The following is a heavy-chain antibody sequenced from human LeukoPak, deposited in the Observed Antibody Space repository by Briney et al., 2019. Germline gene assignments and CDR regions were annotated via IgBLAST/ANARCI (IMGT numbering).Heavy chain of an antibody. CDR3: ARNKYDFWSAYSGNDY. Sequence: GGSLRLSCAASGFTFSSYGMHWVRRAPGKGLEWVAFIRYDGSNKYYADSVKGRFTISRDNSKNTLYLQMNSLRAEDTAVYYCARNKYDFWSAYSGNDYWGQGTLVTVSS. D-gene: IGHD3-3*01. CDR1: GFTFSSYG. V-gene: IGHV3-30*02. J-gene: IGHJ4*02. CDR2: IRYDGSNK.